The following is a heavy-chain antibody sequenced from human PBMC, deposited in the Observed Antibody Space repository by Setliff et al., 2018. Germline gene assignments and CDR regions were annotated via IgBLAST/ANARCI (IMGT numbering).Heavy chain of an antibody. CDR2: FFHTGNT. J-gene: IGHJ4*02. Sequence: PSETLSLTCGVSGYSISSGYYWGWIRQPTGEGLEWLGSFFHTGNTYYNPSLEGRVTISVDTSNNQFSLKLSSVTAADTAVYYCARHLWGRYMAESSDYFDYWGQGSLGTVSS. D-gene: IGHD3-3*02. V-gene: IGHV4-38-2*01. CDR3: ARHLWGRYMAESSDYFDY. CDR1: GYSISSGYY.